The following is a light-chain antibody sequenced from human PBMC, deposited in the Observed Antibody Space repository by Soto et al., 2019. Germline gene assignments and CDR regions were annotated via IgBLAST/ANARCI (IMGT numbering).Light chain of an antibody. V-gene: IGKV1-5*03. J-gene: IGKJ1*01. CDR1: QSINIW. CDR2: QAS. Sequence: IQLTQSPSTLSASVGDRVTITCRASQSINIWLAWYQQKPGRAPKLLIYQASTLESGVPSRFSGSGSGTEFTLTISSLQPDDFATYYCQQYNVYWTFGQGTKVDIK. CDR3: QQYNVYWT.